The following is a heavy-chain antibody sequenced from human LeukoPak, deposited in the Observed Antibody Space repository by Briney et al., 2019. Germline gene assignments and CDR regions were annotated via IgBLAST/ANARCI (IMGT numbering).Heavy chain of an antibody. D-gene: IGHD5-12*01. CDR3: ARDFSGGGYDLGLEY. Sequence: SVKVSCKASGDTFSSYAISWVRQAPGQGLEWMGGIIPIFGTANYAQKFQGRVTITADEYTSTAYMELSSLRSEDTAVYYCARDFSGGGYDLGLEYWGQGTLVTVSS. V-gene: IGHV1-69*01. CDR2: IIPIFGTA. CDR1: GDTFSSYA. J-gene: IGHJ4*02.